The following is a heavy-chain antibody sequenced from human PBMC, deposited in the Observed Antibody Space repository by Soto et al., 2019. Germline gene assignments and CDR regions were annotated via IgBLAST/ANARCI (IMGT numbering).Heavy chain of an antibody. CDR1: GGSINSGGYY. CDR3: ARGPVAFPGAYSTFDY. J-gene: IGHJ4*02. V-gene: IGHV4-31*03. D-gene: IGHD3-3*01. Sequence: QVQLQESGPRLVKPSQTLSLTCTVSGGSINSGGYYWTWIRQHPGKALEWIGNIYYTGGTFYNPSLESRISISVDTSKNQFSLKLGSVTAADTAVYYCARGPVAFPGAYSTFDYWGQGTPVTVSS. CDR2: IYYTGGT.